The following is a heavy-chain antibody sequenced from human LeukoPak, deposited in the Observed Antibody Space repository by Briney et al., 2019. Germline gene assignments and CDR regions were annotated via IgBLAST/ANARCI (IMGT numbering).Heavy chain of an antibody. V-gene: IGHV3-7*03. CDR1: GFTFGDYN. CDR3: AKHWTRSSTHFDY. D-gene: IGHD2-2*01. Sequence: GGSLRLSCTASGFTFGDYNINWFRQAPGKGLEWVANIKQDGSEIYYVDSVKGRFTISRDNSKNTLYLQMNSLRAEDTAVYYCAKHWTRSSTHFDYWGQGTLVTVSS. J-gene: IGHJ4*02. CDR2: IKQDGSEI.